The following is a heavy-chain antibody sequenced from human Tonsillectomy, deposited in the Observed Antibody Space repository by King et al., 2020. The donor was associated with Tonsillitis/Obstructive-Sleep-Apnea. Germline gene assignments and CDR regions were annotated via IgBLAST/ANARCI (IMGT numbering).Heavy chain of an antibody. V-gene: IGHV3-33*01. CDR2: IWGDGSNM. CDR3: ARDMGMHPNWYFDL. D-gene: IGHD7-27*01. CDR1: GLTFSHFG. Sequence: VQLVQSGGGVVQPGGSLGLSCVASGLTFSHFGMRWVRQAPGAGRECGSDIWGDGSNMLYAESGRGRFPISRDNSENTLYLQMNSLRAEDTAVYYCARDMGMHPNWYFDLWGRGTLVTVSS. J-gene: IGHJ2*01.